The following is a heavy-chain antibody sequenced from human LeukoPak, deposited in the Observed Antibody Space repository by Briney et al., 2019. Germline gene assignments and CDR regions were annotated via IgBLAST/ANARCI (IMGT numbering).Heavy chain of an antibody. J-gene: IGHJ4*02. V-gene: IGHV3-7*03. D-gene: IGHD2/OR15-2a*01. CDR1: GVSFSGYW. CDR2: IKEDGSEK. CDR3: ARRGSTDY. Sequence: GGSLRLSCAASGVSFSGYWMTWGRQAPGPGLEWGANIKEDGSEKYYADFVKGRFTISRDNAKNSLALQMNSLRAEDTAVYYCARRGSTDYWGQGTLVTVSS.